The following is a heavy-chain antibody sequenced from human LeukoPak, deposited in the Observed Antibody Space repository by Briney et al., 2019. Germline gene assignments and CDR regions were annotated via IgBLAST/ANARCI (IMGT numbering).Heavy chain of an antibody. CDR1: GFTFSSYS. Sequence: GGSLRLSCAASGFTFSSYSMNWVRQAPGKGLEWVSSISSSSSYIYYADSVKGRFTISRDNAKNSLYLQMNSLRAEDTAVYYCARAGRYYYDSSGYYYAPPLDYWGQGTLVTASS. J-gene: IGHJ4*02. V-gene: IGHV3-21*01. CDR3: ARAGRYYYDSSGYYYAPPLDY. CDR2: ISSSSSYI. D-gene: IGHD3-22*01.